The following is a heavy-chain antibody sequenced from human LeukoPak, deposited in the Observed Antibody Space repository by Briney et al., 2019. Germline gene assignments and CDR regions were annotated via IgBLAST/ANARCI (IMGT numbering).Heavy chain of an antibody. CDR1: GFTFSSYA. Sequence: GGSLRLSCAASGFTFSSYAMHWVRQAPGKGLEWVAVISYDGSNLYYADSVKGRFTISRDNSKNSLYLQMNSLRAEDTAVYYCTSSGWYEFFHDYWGQGTLVTVSS. V-gene: IGHV3-30*04. CDR3: TSSGWYEFFHDY. D-gene: IGHD6-19*01. J-gene: IGHJ4*02. CDR2: ISYDGSNL.